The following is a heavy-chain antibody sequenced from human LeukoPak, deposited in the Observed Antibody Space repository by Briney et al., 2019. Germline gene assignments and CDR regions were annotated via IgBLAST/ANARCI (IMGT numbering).Heavy chain of an antibody. V-gene: IGHV3-49*04. CDR2: IRSKAYAATT. Sequence: GGSLRLSCTASGFTFGDYAMSWVRQAPGKGLERVGFIRSKAYAATTEYAASVKGRFTFSRDDSKSIAYLQMNSLKTEDTAVYYCTRISGWLYFDYWGQGTLVTVSS. D-gene: IGHD6-19*01. J-gene: IGHJ4*02. CDR1: GFTFGDYA. CDR3: TRISGWLYFDY.